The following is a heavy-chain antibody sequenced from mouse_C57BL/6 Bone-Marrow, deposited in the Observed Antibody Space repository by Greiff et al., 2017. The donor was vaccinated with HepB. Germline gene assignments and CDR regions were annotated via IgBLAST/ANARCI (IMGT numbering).Heavy chain of an antibody. CDR3: ARLTPYWYFDV. J-gene: IGHJ1*03. CDR2: ISNLAYSI. V-gene: IGHV5-15*01. Sequence: DVQLVESGGGLVQPGGSLELSCAASGFTFSDYGMAWVRQAPRKGPEWVAFISNLAYSIYYADTVTGRFTISRENAKNTLYLEMSSLRSEDTAMYYCARLTPYWYFDVWGTGTTVTVSS. CDR1: GFTFSDYG. D-gene: IGHD1-3*01.